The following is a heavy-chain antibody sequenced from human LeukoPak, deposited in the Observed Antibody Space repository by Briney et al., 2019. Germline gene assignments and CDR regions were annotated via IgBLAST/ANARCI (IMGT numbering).Heavy chain of an antibody. D-gene: IGHD6-19*01. CDR1: GFTFSSYA. CDR3: ASLYTSGWYRDY. Sequence: PGGSLRLSCAASGFTFSSYAMSWVRQAPGKGLEWVSGISGSGGSTYYAASVKGRFTISRDNSKNTLYLQMNSLRADDTAVYYCASLYTSGWYRDYWGQGTLVTVSS. CDR2: ISGSGGST. J-gene: IGHJ4*02. V-gene: IGHV3-23*01.